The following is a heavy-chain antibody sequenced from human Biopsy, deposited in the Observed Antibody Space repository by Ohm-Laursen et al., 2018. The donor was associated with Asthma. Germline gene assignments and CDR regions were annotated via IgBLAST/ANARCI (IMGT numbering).Heavy chain of an antibody. CDR1: GYSLTDLS. V-gene: IGHV1-24*01. CDR3: ASDFPKDYVRYNFQF. J-gene: IGHJ4*02. Sequence: SVKVSCKISGYSLTDLSMHWVRQAPGQGLEWMGGRDHEEGGTVNAWRFQGRVTMTEDTSTDTAYMELSSLSSDDTAVYYCASDFPKDYVRYNFQFWGQGTLVTVSS. CDR2: RDHEEGGT. D-gene: IGHD4-17*01.